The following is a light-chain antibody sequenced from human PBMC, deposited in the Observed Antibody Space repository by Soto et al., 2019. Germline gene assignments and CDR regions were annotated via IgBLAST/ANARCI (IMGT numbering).Light chain of an antibody. V-gene: IGKV3-15*01. CDR1: QSVSSN. J-gene: IGKJ1*01. Sequence: EIVMTQSPATLSVSPGERATLSCRASQSVSSNLAWYQQKPGQAPRLLIYGASTRATGIPARFSGSGSGTDFTLTISSLQPGDFATYYCQHYNSYSEAFGQGTKV. CDR2: GAS. CDR3: QHYNSYSEA.